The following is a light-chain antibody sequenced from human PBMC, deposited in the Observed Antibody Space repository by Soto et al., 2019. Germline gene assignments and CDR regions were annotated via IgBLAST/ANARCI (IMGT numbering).Light chain of an antibody. V-gene: IGKV1-9*01. CDR3: QQLNSYPLT. CDR1: QGISSY. Sequence: DIQLTQSPSFLSASVGDRVTITCRASQGISSYLAWYQQKPGKAPKLLIHAASTLQSGVPSRFSGSGSGTEFTLTISSLQPEDFATYYCQQLNSYPLTFGPGTKVDSK. J-gene: IGKJ3*01. CDR2: AAS.